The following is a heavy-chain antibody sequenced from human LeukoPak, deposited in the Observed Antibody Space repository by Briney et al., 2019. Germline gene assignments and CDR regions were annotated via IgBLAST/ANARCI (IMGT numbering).Heavy chain of an antibody. CDR2: IYHSGNT. CDR1: GGSISGYY. CDR3: ARDELQWLPPYYYYYGMDV. J-gene: IGHJ6*02. Sequence: PSETLSLTCAVSGGSISGYYWTWIRQPPGKGLEWIGYIYHSGNTNYNPSLKSRVTISLDMSKNQFSLKLTSVTAADTAVYYCARDELQWLPPYYYYYGMDVWGQGTTVTVSS. V-gene: IGHV4-59*12. D-gene: IGHD6-19*01.